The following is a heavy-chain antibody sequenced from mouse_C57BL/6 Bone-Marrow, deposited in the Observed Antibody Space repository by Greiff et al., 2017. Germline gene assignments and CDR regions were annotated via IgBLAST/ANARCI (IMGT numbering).Heavy chain of an antibody. Sequence: QVQLKESGPGLVAPSPSLTISCTASGFSLTSYGVSWVRQPPGKGLEWLGVICGDGSTNYHSALISRPSISKDTSKSQVSFKLNSLKTDDTATYYCARDGRGYYFDYWGQGTTLTVSS. J-gene: IGHJ2*01. CDR2: ICGDGST. CDR3: ARDGRGYYFDY. D-gene: IGHD1-1*01. CDR1: GFSLTSYG. V-gene: IGHV2-3*01.